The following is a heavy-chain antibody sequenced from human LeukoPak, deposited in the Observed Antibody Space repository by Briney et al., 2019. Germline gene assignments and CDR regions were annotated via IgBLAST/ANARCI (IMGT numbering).Heavy chain of an antibody. CDR3: ARDSLASRAFDI. CDR1: GFTFSSYA. V-gene: IGHV3-30*04. Sequence: QPGGSLRLSCAASGFTFSSYAMHWVRQAPGKGLEWVAVISYDGSNKYYADSVKGRFTISRDNSKNTLYLQMNSLRAEDTAVYYCARDSLASRAFDIWGQGTMVTVSS. J-gene: IGHJ3*02. D-gene: IGHD3-3*02. CDR2: ISYDGSNK.